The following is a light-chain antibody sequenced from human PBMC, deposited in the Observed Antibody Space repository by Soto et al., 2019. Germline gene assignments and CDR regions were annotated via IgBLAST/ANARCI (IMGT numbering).Light chain of an antibody. CDR1: QSVSSN. Sequence: EIVMTQSPATLSVSPGERATLSCRVSQSVSSNLAWYQQKPGQAPRLLIYGASTRATGISARFSGSGSGTEFTLTISSLQSEDFAVYYCQQYNNWSWTFGQGTKVDIK. CDR3: QQYNNWSWT. V-gene: IGKV3-15*01. J-gene: IGKJ1*01. CDR2: GAS.